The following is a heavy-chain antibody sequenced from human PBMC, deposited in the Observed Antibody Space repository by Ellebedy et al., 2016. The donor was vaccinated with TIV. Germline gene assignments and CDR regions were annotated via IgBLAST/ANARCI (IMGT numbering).Heavy chain of an antibody. V-gene: IGHV4-39*07. CDR3: ARERRIAATGTYFDY. Sequence: MPSETLSLTCTVSGGSISSSSYYWGWIRQPPGKGLEWIGSIYYSGSTYYNPSLKSRVTISVDTSKNQFSLKLSSVTAADTAVYYCARERRIAATGTYFDYWGQGTLVTVSS. D-gene: IGHD6-13*01. J-gene: IGHJ4*02. CDR1: GGSISSSSYY. CDR2: IYYSGST.